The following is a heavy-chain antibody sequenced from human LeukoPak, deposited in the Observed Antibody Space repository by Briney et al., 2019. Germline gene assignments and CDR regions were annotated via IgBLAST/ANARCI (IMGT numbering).Heavy chain of an antibody. CDR3: ARDDGSSSWYRGYFDY. CDR2: IYHSGST. V-gene: IGHV4-30-2*01. Sequence: SETLSLTCTVSGGSISSGGYYWSWIRQPPGKGLEWIGEIYHSGSTNYNPSLKSRVTISVDKSKNQFSLKLSSVTAADTAVYYCARDDGSSSWYRGYFDYWGQGTLVTVSS. J-gene: IGHJ4*02. D-gene: IGHD6-13*01. CDR1: GGSISSGGYY.